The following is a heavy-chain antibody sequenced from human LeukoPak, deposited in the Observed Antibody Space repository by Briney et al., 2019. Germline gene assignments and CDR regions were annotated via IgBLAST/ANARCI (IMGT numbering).Heavy chain of an antibody. CDR2: IYHSGTI. D-gene: IGHD5-18*01. Sequence: SKTLSFTCAASAYSISSDYCWGCIRPPPGKGLEWIARIYHSGTILYNPSLKNRVTISVDTSRMHFSLKLSSVTAADTAVYYCATQRTWIQLWGRDFFEYWGQGALVTVSS. V-gene: IGHV4-38-2*01. CDR1: AYSISSDYC. CDR3: ATQRTWIQLWGRDFFEY. J-gene: IGHJ4*02.